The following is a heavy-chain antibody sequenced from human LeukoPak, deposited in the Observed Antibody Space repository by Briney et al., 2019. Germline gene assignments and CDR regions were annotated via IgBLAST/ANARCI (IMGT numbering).Heavy chain of an antibody. J-gene: IGHJ4*02. CDR3: ARERPRYYYDSSGYSDY. V-gene: IGHV4-34*01. CDR1: GGSFSGYY. Sequence: SETLFLTCAVYGGSFSGYYWSWIRQPPGKGLEWIGEINHSGSTNYNPSLKSRVTISVDTSKNQFSLKLSSVTAADTAVYYCARERPRYYYDSSGYSDYWGQGTLVTVSS. CDR2: INHSGST. D-gene: IGHD3-22*01.